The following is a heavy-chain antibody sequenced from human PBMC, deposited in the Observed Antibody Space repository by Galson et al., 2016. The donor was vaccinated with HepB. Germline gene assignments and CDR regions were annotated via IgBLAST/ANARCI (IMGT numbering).Heavy chain of an antibody. Sequence: SLRLSCAASGFTFSSYAMSWVRQAPGKGLEWVSAISGSGGSTYYADSVKGRFTISRDNSKNTLYLQMNSLRAEDTAVYYCARYYDILPGYSNYGMDVWGQGTTVTVSS. CDR3: ARYYDILPGYSNYGMDV. CDR1: GFTFSSYA. CDR2: ISGSGGST. J-gene: IGHJ6*02. V-gene: IGHV3-23*01. D-gene: IGHD3-9*01.